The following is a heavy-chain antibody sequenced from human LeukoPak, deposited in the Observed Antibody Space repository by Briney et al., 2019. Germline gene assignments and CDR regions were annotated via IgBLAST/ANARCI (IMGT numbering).Heavy chain of an antibody. D-gene: IGHD3-22*01. Sequence: SVKVSCKASGGTFSSYAISWVRQAPGQGLEWMGGIIPIFGTANYAQKFQGRVTITADESTSTAYMELSSLRSEDTAVYYCARDGNEYYYDSSGYHHYGMDVWGQGTTVTVSS. CDR3: ARDGNEYYYDSSGYHHYGMDV. V-gene: IGHV1-69*01. CDR1: GGTFSSYA. CDR2: IIPIFGTA. J-gene: IGHJ6*02.